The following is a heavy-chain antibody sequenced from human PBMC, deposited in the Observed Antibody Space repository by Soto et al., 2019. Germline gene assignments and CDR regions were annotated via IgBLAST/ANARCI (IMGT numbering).Heavy chain of an antibody. CDR1: GFSLKDYW. Sequence: GGSMGLSCAASGFSLKDYWVNWVRQAPGKGLVWVSRIDSDGSSTSYADSVKGRFTISRDNAKNTLYLQMNSLRAEDTAVYYCAKSNWFDPWGQGSLVTVS. V-gene: IGHV3-74*01. J-gene: IGHJ5*02. CDR2: IDSDGSST. CDR3: AKSNWFDP.